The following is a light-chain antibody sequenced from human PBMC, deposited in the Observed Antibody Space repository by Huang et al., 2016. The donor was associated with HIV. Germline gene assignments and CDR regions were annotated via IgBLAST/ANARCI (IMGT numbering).Light chain of an antibody. CDR1: QGISHS. Sequence: DIQMTQSPSSLSASVGDRVTITCRASQGISHSLGWYQQKPGKAPKLLLFAASRLESGVPSSVSGNGAGTDYTRTISTLQPEDFATYFCQQYYSTPTFGQGTKVAVK. CDR2: AAS. CDR3: QQYYSTPT. J-gene: IGKJ1*01. V-gene: IGKV1-NL1*01.